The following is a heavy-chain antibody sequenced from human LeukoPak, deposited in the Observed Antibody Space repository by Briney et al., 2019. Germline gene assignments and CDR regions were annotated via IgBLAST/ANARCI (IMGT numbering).Heavy chain of an antibody. CDR1: GGSISTNSYY. V-gene: IGHV4-30-4*08. CDR3: ARFGSDYDFWSGSPNNAFDI. J-gene: IGHJ3*02. D-gene: IGHD3-3*01. Sequence: SETLSLTCTVSGGSISTNSYYWGWIRQPPRKGLEWIGYIYYSGSTYYNPSLKSRVTISVDTSKNQFSLKLSSVTAADTAVYYCARFGSDYDFWSGSPNNAFDIWGQGTMVTVSS. CDR2: IYYSGST.